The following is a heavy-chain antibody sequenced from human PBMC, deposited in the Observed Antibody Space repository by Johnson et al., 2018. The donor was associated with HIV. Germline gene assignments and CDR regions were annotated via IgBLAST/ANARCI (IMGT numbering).Heavy chain of an antibody. Sequence: QVQLVESGGGVVQPGRSLRLSCAASGFTFSSYGMHWVRQAPGKGLEWVSVIYSGGSTYYADSVKGRFTISRDNSKNTLYLQMNSLRGEDTAVSYCARGSQEMVTIWNAFDIWGQGTMVTVSS. CDR3: ARGSQEMVTIWNAFDI. CDR2: IYSGGST. V-gene: IGHV3-NL1*01. J-gene: IGHJ3*02. CDR1: GFTFSSYG. D-gene: IGHD5-24*01.